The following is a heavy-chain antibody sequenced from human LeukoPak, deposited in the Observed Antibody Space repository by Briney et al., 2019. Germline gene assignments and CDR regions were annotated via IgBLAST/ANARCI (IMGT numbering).Heavy chain of an antibody. CDR3: ARVQGEYQLLNWFDP. CDR2: MNPSSGNT. CDR1: GCTFTSYD. Sequence: GASVKVSCKASGCTFTSYDINWVRQATGQGLEWMGWMNPSSGNTGYAQKFQGRVTITRNTSISTAYMELSSLRSEDTAVYYCARVQGEYQLLNWFDPWGQGTLVTVSS. J-gene: IGHJ5*02. V-gene: IGHV1-8*03. D-gene: IGHD2-2*01.